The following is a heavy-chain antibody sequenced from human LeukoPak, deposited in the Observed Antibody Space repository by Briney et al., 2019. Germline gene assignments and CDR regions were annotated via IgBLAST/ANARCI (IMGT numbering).Heavy chain of an antibody. Sequence: KASETLSLTCTVSGASISSSSYYWGWIRQPPGKGLEWIGSIYYSGSTYYNPSLKSRVTISVDTSKNQFSLKLSSVTATDTAVYYCARQDYDILTGYYPFDYWGQGTLVTVSS. J-gene: IGHJ4*02. D-gene: IGHD3-9*01. V-gene: IGHV4-39*01. CDR2: IYYSGST. CDR3: ARQDYDILTGYYPFDY. CDR1: GASISSSSYY.